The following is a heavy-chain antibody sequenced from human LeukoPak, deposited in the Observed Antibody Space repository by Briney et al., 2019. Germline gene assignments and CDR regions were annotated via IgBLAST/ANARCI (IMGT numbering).Heavy chain of an antibody. V-gene: IGHV3-23*01. J-gene: IGHJ4*02. D-gene: IGHD4-11*01. Sequence: GGSLRLSCAASGFTFSSYAMSWVRQAPGKGPEWVSTIGDNGDSTYYADSVKGRFTISRDNSNNTLYLQMNSLRAEDTAVYYCAKLTTSWGQGTLVTVSS. CDR1: GFTFSSYA. CDR2: IGDNGDST. CDR3: AKLTTS.